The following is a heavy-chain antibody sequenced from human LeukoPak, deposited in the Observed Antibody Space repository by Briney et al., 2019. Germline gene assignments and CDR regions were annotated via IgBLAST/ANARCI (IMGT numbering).Heavy chain of an antibody. D-gene: IGHD3-10*01. Sequence: SETLSLTCAVYGGSFSGYYWSWIRQPPEKGLEWIGEINHSGSTNYNPSLKSRVTISVDTSKNQFSLKLSSVTAADTAVYYCARQRYTYYYGSGRGNWFDPWGQGTLVTVSS. CDR2: INHSGST. V-gene: IGHV4-34*01. CDR3: ARQRYTYYYGSGRGNWFDP. J-gene: IGHJ5*02. CDR1: GGSFSGYY.